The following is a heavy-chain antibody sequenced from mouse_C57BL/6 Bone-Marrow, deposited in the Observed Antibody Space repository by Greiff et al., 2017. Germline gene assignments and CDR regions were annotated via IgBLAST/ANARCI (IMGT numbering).Heavy chain of an antibody. CDR2: ISSGGSYT. CDR1: GFTFSSYG. V-gene: IGHV5-6*02. Sequence: DVMLVESGGDLVKPGGSLKLSCAASGFTFSSYGMSWVRQTPDKRLEWVATISSGGSYTYYPDSVKGRVTISRDNAKNTLYLQMSSLKSEDTAMYYCASNYYVSSYDYWGQGTTLTVSS. CDR3: ASNYYVSSYDY. J-gene: IGHJ2*01. D-gene: IGHD1-1*01.